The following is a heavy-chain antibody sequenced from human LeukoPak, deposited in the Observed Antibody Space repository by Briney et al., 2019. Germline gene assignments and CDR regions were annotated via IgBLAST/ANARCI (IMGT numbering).Heavy chain of an antibody. D-gene: IGHD5-12*01. Sequence: GASVKVSCKASGYTFTGYYMHWVRQAPGQGLEWMGWINPNSGGTNYAQKFQGWVTMTRDTSISTAYMELSRLRSDDTAVCYCARGPGFGYDSRNFDYWGQGTLVTVSS. CDR3: ARGPGFGYDSRNFDY. CDR2: INPNSGGT. V-gene: IGHV1-2*04. CDR1: GYTFTGYY. J-gene: IGHJ4*02.